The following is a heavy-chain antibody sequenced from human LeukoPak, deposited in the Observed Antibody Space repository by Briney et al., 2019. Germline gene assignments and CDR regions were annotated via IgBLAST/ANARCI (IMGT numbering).Heavy chain of an antibody. CDR1: GITLSNYG. D-gene: IGHD3-22*01. Sequence: GGSLRLSCAASGITLSNYGMSWVRQAPGKGLEWVAGISDSGGSTNYADSVKGRFTISRDNPKNTLYLQMNSLRAEDTAVYFCARRGVVIRVILVGFHKEAFYFDSWGQGALVTVSS. CDR2: ISDSGGST. CDR3: ARRGVVIRVILVGFHKEAFYFDS. V-gene: IGHV3-23*01. J-gene: IGHJ4*02.